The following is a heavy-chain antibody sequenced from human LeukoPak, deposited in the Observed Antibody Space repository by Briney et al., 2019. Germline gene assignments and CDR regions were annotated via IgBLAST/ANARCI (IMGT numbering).Heavy chain of an antibody. V-gene: IGHV4-59*01. D-gene: IGHD1-26*01. J-gene: IGHJ4*02. CDR3: ASVSVGATLTIDY. Sequence: SETLSLTCTVSGGSISSYYWSWIRQPPGKGLEWIGYIYYSGSTNYNPSLKSRVTISVDTSKNQFSLKLSSVIAADTAVYYCASVSVGATLTIDYWGQGTLVTVSS. CDR2: IYYSGST. CDR1: GGSISSYY.